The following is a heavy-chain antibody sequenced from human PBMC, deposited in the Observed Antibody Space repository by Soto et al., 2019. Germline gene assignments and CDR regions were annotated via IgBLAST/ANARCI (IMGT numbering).Heavy chain of an antibody. V-gene: IGHV3-11*06. CDR2: ISSSSSYT. CDR1: GFTFSDYY. Sequence: GGSLRLSCAASGFTFSDYYMSWIRQAPGKGLEWVSYISSSSSYTNYADSVKGRFTISRDNAKNSMYLQMNSLRAEDTAVYYCARDITMVRGVIARYYYGMDVWGQGTTVTVSS. J-gene: IGHJ6*02. CDR3: ARDITMVRGVIARYYYGMDV. D-gene: IGHD3-10*01.